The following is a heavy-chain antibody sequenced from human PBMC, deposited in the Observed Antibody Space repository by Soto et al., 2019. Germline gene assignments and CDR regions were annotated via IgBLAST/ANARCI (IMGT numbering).Heavy chain of an antibody. CDR3: ARDPIAAAGTCVFDP. CDR1: GFTFSSYA. CDR2: ISYDGSNK. J-gene: IGHJ5*02. V-gene: IGHV3-30-3*01. Sequence: QVQLVESGGGVVQPGRSLRLSCAASGFTFSSYAMHWVRQAPGKGLEWVAVISYDGSNKYYADSVKGRFTISRDNSKNTLYLQRNSLRDEDTAVYYCARDPIAAAGTCVFDPWGQGTLVTVSS. D-gene: IGHD6-13*01.